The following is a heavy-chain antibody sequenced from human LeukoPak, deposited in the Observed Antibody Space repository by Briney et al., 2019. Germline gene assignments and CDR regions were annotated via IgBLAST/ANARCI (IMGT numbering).Heavy chain of an antibody. CDR2: INHSGST. J-gene: IGHJ5*02. CDR3: ARGPRFGELLWHWFDP. V-gene: IGHV4-34*01. D-gene: IGHD3-10*01. CDR1: GGSFSGYY. Sequence: SETLSLTCAVYGGSFSGYYWSWLRQPPGKGLEWIGEINHSGSTNYNPSLKSRVTISVDTSNNQFSLKLSSVTAADTAVYYCARGPRFGELLWHWFDPWGQGTLVTVSS.